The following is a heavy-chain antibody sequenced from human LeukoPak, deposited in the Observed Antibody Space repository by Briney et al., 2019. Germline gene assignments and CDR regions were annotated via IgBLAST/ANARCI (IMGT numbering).Heavy chain of an antibody. V-gene: IGHV1-24*01. CDR3: ATDFYRGRQFDY. CDR2: FDPEDVET. CDR1: GNTFTDLS. J-gene: IGHJ4*02. D-gene: IGHD2/OR15-2a*01. Sequence: GASVKVSCKVSGNTFTDLSMNWVRQAPGKGLEWMGGFDPEDVETIYARKFQGRVTMTEDTSTATAYMDLSSLRPDDTAVYYCATDFYRGRQFDYWGQGTLVTVSS.